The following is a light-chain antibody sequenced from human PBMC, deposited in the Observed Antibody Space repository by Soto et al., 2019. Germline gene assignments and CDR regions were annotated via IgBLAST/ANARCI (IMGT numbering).Light chain of an antibody. Sequence: DIVMTQSPLSLPVTPGEPASISCRSSQSLLHSNGYNYLDWYLQKPGQSPQLLIYLGSNRASGVTDRFSGIGSGTDFTLKISRVEAEDVGVYYCMQTLQTPPTFGHGTKVDIK. CDR2: LGS. V-gene: IGKV2-28*01. CDR1: QSLLHSNGYNY. CDR3: MQTLQTPPT. J-gene: IGKJ1*01.